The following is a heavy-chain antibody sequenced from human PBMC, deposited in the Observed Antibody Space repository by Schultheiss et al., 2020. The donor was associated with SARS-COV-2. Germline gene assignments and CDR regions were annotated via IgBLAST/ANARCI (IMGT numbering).Heavy chain of an antibody. Sequence: SQTLSLTCTVSGGSISSGSYYWSWVRQPPGKGLEWIGEIYHSGSTNYNPSLKSRVTISIDTSKNQFSLNLSSVTAADTAVYYCARDLTYYYERGGWFDPWGQGTLVTVSS. CDR2: IYHSGST. J-gene: IGHJ5*02. CDR1: GGSISSGSYY. D-gene: IGHD3-22*01. V-gene: IGHV4-39*07. CDR3: ARDLTYYYERGGWFDP.